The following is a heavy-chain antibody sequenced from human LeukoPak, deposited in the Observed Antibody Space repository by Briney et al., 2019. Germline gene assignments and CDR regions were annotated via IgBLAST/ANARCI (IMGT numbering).Heavy chain of an antibody. J-gene: IGHJ2*01. Sequence: GGSLRLSYAASGFTFRNYAMSWVRQAAGKGLEWVSGLSGSGDIPNHVDSVKGRFTISRANSKNTLYLQMNSLRAEDTAVYYCAKHNIGWGFFDLWGRGTQVTVSS. D-gene: IGHD6-19*01. CDR2: LSGSGDIP. CDR1: GFTFRNYA. CDR3: AKHNIGWGFFDL. V-gene: IGHV3-23*01.